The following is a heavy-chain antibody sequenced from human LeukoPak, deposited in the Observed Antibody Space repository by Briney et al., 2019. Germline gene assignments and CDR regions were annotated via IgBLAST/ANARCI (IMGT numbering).Heavy chain of an antibody. CDR1: GFTFSDYY. J-gene: IGHJ4*02. D-gene: IGHD3-3*01. CDR2: ISSSGSTI. CDR3: AKDGGLDYDFWSGYHRTAYYFDY. V-gene: IGHV3-11*04. Sequence: GGSLRLSCAASGFTFSDYYMSWIRQAPGKGLEWVSYISSSGSTIYYADSVKGRFTISRDNAKNSLYLQMNSLRAEDTAVYYCAKDGGLDYDFWSGYHRTAYYFDYWGQGTLVTVSS.